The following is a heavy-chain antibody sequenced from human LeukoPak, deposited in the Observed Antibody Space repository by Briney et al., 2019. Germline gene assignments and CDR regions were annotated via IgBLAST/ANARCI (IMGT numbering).Heavy chain of an antibody. CDR3: AKRPAYDSSGSVRDY. J-gene: IGHJ4*02. D-gene: IGHD3-22*01. V-gene: IGHV3-23*01. CDR1: GFIFRNYA. Sequence: QPGASLRLSCAASGFIFRNYAMSWVRQAPGKGLEWVSAISGSGGSTYYADSVKGRFTISRDNSRNTLYLQMNSLRAEDTAVYYCAKRPAYDSSGSVRDYWGQGTLVTVSS. CDR2: ISGSGGST.